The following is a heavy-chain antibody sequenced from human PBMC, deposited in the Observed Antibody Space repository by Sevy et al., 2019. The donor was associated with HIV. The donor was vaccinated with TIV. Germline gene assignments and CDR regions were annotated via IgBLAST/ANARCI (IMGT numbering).Heavy chain of an antibody. CDR1: GFTFRNYV. V-gene: IGHV3-23*01. D-gene: IGHD3-10*01. Sequence: GGSLRLSCAASGFTFRNYVMNWVRQPPGKGLEWVSVISDGGGTTYYADSVKGRFTISRDDSKSTLYLQMNSLRVEDTAVYFCAKRVPGALAALDIWGQGTMVTVSS. CDR2: ISDGGGTT. J-gene: IGHJ3*02. CDR3: AKRVPGALAALDI.